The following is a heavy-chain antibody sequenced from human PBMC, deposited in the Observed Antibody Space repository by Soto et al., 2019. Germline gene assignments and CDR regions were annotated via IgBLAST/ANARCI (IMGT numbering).Heavy chain of an antibody. V-gene: IGHV5-51*01. CDR2: IYPGDSDT. Sequence: GESLKISCKGSGYSFTTYWLAWVRQMPGKGLEYMGIIYPGDSDTRYSPSFQGQVTISADKSISTAYLQWTSLKASDTAIYYCARARVSTPRLEDPFDIWGQGTMVTVSS. CDR1: GYSFTTYW. J-gene: IGHJ3*02. D-gene: IGHD5-12*01. CDR3: ARARVSTPRLEDPFDI.